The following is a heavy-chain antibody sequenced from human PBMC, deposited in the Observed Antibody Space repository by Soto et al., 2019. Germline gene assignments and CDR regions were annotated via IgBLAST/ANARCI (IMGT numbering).Heavy chain of an antibody. V-gene: IGHV3-23*01. CDR3: AKLDTSGDLPTIAAAVSH. CDR2: MSGSSSTT. J-gene: IGHJ1*01. D-gene: IGHD6-13*01. CDR1: GLTFSNYA. Sequence: EVRLLESGGGLVKPGGSLRLSCATSGLTFSNYAMSWVRQAPGGGLEWVSSMSGSSSTTYYADSVRGRFTISRDRSKNTLYLQMSSLRAEDTALYYCAKLDTSGDLPTIAAAVSHWGQGTLVTVS.